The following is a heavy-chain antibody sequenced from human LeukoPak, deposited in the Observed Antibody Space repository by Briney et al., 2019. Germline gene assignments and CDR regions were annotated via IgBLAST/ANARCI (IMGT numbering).Heavy chain of an antibody. J-gene: IGHJ6*03. Sequence: PGGSLRLSCAASGFTFSSYSMNWVRQAPGEGLEWVSSISSSSSYIYYADSVKGRFTISRDNAKNSLYLQMNSLRAEDTAVYYCARDPVLRFLEWLPQQQDKYYYYMDVWGKGTTVTVSS. D-gene: IGHD3-3*01. CDR1: GFTFSSYS. V-gene: IGHV3-21*01. CDR3: ARDPVLRFLEWLPQQQDKYYYYMDV. CDR2: ISSSSSYI.